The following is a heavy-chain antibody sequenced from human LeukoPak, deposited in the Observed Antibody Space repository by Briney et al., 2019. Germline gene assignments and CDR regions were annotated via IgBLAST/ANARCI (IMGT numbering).Heavy chain of an antibody. J-gene: IGHJ6*02. CDR2: IIPILGIA. Sequence: SVKVSCKASGGTFSSYAISWVRQAPGQGLEWMGRIIPILGIANYAQKFQGRVTITADKSTSTAYMELSSLRSEDTAVYYCATPRDCSGGSCYGYYGMDVWGQGTTVTVSS. CDR1: GGTFSSYA. V-gene: IGHV1-69*04. D-gene: IGHD2-15*01. CDR3: ATPRDCSGGSCYGYYGMDV.